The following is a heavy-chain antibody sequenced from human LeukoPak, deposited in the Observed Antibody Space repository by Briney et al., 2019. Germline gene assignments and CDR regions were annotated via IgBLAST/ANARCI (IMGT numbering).Heavy chain of an antibody. CDR3: AKGRNYGSGSSTPHYDY. V-gene: IGHV3-30*02. CDR1: GFAFSSYG. Sequence: GGSLRLSCAASGFAFSSYGMQWVRQAPGKGLEWLAFIRYDESDKYYADSVRGRFTISRDNSRNTLFLQVNSLRLEDTAVYYCAKGRNYGSGSSTPHYDYWGQGTLVIVSS. D-gene: IGHD3-10*01. CDR2: IRYDESDK. J-gene: IGHJ4*02.